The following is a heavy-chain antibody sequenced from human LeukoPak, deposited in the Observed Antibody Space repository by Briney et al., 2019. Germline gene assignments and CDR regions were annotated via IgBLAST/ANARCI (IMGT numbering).Heavy chain of an antibody. CDR1: GGSISNTNYY. J-gene: IGHJ4*02. CDR2: IYYSGST. D-gene: IGHD5-18*01. V-gene: IGHV4-39*01. Sequence: SETLSLTCTVSGGSISNTNYYWGWIRQPPGKGLEWIGSIYYSGSTYYNPSLKGRVTISVDTSKNQFSLKLSSVTAADTAVYYCASLRGYSYGFVVYWGQGTLVTVSS. CDR3: ASLRGYSYGFVVY.